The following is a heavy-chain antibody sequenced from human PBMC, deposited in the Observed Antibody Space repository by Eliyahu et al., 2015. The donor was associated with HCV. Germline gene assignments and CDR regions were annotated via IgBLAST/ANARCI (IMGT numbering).Heavy chain of an antibody. Sequence: QVQLQESGPGLVKPSXTLSLTCTVXGGSISSYYWSWIRQPPGKGLEWIGYIXYSGSTNYNPSLKSRVTISVDTSKNQFSLKLSSVTAADTAVYYCARLGQLVPTDFDYWGQGTLVTVSS. D-gene: IGHD6-6*01. J-gene: IGHJ4*02. CDR3: ARLGQLVPTDFDY. CDR2: IXYSGST. CDR1: GGSISSYY. V-gene: IGHV4-59*01.